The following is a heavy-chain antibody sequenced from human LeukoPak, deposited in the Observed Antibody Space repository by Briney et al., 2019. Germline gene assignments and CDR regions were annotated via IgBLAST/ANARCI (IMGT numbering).Heavy chain of an antibody. D-gene: IGHD5-24*01. CDR2: IRYDGSNK. CDR3: ARGYNEDGYNYYYYGMDV. J-gene: IGHJ6*02. CDR1: GFTFSSYG. Sequence: GGFLRLSCAASGFTFSSYGMHWVRQAPGKGLEWVAFIRYDGSNKYYADSVKGRFTISRDNSKNTLYLQMNTLRAEDTAMYYCARGYNEDGYNYYYYGMDVWGQGTTVTVSS. V-gene: IGHV3-30*02.